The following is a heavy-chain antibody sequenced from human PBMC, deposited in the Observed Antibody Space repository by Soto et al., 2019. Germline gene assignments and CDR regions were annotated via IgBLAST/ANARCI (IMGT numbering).Heavy chain of an antibody. J-gene: IGHJ4*02. CDR1: GGSITSSNYH. CDR2: IYYSGNT. V-gene: IGHV4-39*01. D-gene: IGHD2-2*01. Sequence: PSETLSLTCTVSGGSITSSNYHLCCSRQPPGKGLEWIGTIYYSGNTYYNPSLKSRVTMSMDASKNQFSLTLSSVAVADTAVYYCSRLTNARPGDDWGQGTLVTVSS. CDR3: SRLTNARPGDD.